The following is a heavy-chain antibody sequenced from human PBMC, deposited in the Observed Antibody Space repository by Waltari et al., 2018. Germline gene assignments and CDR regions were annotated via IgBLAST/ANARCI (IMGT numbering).Heavy chain of an antibody. CDR3: ASWVRDVQYCSSTSCQTHNWFDP. J-gene: IGHJ5*02. CDR2: IYYSGGT. V-gene: IGHV4-59*11. D-gene: IGHD2-2*01. CDR1: GGSISSHY. Sequence: QVQLQESGPGLVKPSETLSLTCTVSGGSISSHYWSWIRQPPGKGLEWIGYIYYSGGTNYNPSLKSRVTISVDTSKNQFSLKLSSVTAADTAVYYCASWVRDVQYCSSTSCQTHNWFDPWGQGTLVTVSS.